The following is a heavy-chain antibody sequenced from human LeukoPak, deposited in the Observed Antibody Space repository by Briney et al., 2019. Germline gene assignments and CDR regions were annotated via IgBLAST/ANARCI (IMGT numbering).Heavy chain of an antibody. CDR2: IYHSGNT. Sequence: PSGTLSLTCAVSGYSISSGYYWGWIRQPPGKGLEWIGSIYHSGNTYYNPSLKSRVTVSVDTSKNQFSLKLSSVTAADTAVYYCGRQVSWSISGGNWFDPWGQGTLVTVSS. V-gene: IGHV4-38-2*01. D-gene: IGHD3-3*01. CDR3: GRQVSWSISGGNWFDP. J-gene: IGHJ5*02. CDR1: GYSISSGYY.